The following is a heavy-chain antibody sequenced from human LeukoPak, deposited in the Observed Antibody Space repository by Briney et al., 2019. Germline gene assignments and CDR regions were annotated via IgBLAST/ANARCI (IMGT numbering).Heavy chain of an antibody. Sequence: SETLSLTCAVSAYSVSSGAYWGWIRQPPGKGLQSIGCIYHDGSTYYNPSLQSRVTISVDTSKNQFSLKLSSVTATDTAVYYCVRDPPDYWGQGTLVTVSS. CDR2: IYHDGST. CDR1: AYSVSSGAY. J-gene: IGHJ4*02. V-gene: IGHV4-38-2*02. CDR3: VRDPPDY.